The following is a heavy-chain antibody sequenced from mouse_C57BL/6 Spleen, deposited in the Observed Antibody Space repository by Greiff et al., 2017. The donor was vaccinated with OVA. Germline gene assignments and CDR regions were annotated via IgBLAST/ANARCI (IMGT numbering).Heavy chain of an antibody. Sequence: DVMLVESGGGLVKPGGSLKLSCAASGFTFSSYAMSWVRQTPEKRLEWVATISDGGSYTYYPDNVKGRFTISRDNAKNNLYLQMSHLKSEDTAMYYCARAYSSGYFDYWGQGTTLTVSS. J-gene: IGHJ2*01. CDR2: ISDGGSYT. D-gene: IGHD3-2*02. CDR3: ARAYSSGYFDY. V-gene: IGHV5-4*03. CDR1: GFTFSSYA.